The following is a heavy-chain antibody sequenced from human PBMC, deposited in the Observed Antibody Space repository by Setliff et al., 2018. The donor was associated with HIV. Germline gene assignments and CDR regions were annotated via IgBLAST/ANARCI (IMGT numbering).Heavy chain of an antibody. J-gene: IGHJ4*02. CDR3: ARGTLLWPAY. D-gene: IGHD3-10*01. V-gene: IGHV4-34*01. CDR2: INHCGST. CDR1: GGSFSGYY. Sequence: SETLSLTCAVYGGSFSGYYWSWIRQYPGKGLEWIGEINHCGSTNYNPSLMSRVTISVDTSQNQFSLKLSSVTAADTAVYYCARGTLLWPAYWCQGTLVTVSS.